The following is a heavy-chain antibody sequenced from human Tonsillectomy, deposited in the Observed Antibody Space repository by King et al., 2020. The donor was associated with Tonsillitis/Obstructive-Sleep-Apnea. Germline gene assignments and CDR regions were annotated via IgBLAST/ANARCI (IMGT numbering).Heavy chain of an antibody. Sequence: QLQESGPGLVKPSETLSLTCTVSGGSISSYYWSWIRQPPGKGLEWIGYNYYSGSTNYNPSLKSRVTISVDTSKNQFSLKLSSVTAADTAVYYCARQEYSDNSPLEYWGQGTLVTVSS. CDR2: NYYSGST. D-gene: IGHD4-17*01. J-gene: IGHJ4*02. CDR3: ARQEYSDNSPLEY. V-gene: IGHV4-59*08. CDR1: GGSISSYY.